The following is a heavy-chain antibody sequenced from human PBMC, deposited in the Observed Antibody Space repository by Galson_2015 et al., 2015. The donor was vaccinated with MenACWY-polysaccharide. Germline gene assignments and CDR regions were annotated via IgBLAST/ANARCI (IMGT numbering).Heavy chain of an antibody. CDR1: GYSFTRYW. D-gene: IGHD6-13*01. Sequence: QSGAEAKKPGEFLQISCTGSGYSFTRYWIGWVRQMPGEGLEWMGVISPGDSDTRYSPSFQGQVTISADKSISTAYLQWSSLKASDTAMYYCARPTYSSSWNPFDYWGQGTLVTVSS. J-gene: IGHJ4*02. CDR2: ISPGDSDT. CDR3: ARPTYSSSWNPFDY. V-gene: IGHV5-51*01.